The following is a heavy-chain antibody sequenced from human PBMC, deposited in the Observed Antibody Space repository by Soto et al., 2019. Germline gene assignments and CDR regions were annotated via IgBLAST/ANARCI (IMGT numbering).Heavy chain of an antibody. CDR3: AKDPVRGGTGGSWFDY. CDR1: GFTFDSYA. CDR2: VSGSGAGI. Sequence: ESLRLSCVASGFTFDSYAMTWVRQAPGKGLEWVSLVSGSGAGIYYADSVKGRFTISRDNSKNTLYLQMKSLRVEDTAVYYCAKDPVRGGTGGSWFDYWGQGTLVTVSS. V-gene: IGHV3-23*01. J-gene: IGHJ4*02. D-gene: IGHD2-15*01.